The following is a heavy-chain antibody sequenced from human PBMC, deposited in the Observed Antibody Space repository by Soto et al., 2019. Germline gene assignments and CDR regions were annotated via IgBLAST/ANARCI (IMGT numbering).Heavy chain of an antibody. Sequence: QVQLVQSGAEVKKPGSSVKVSCKASGGTFSSYAISWVRQAPGQGLEWMGGIIPIFGTANYAQKFQGRVTITADKSTSTAYMDLSSLRSEDTAVYYCAIGPLAVALTGWYYFQHCGQGTLVTVSS. CDR3: AIGPLAVALTGWYYFQH. CDR1: GGTFSSYA. D-gene: IGHD6-19*01. J-gene: IGHJ1*01. V-gene: IGHV1-69*06. CDR2: IIPIFGTA.